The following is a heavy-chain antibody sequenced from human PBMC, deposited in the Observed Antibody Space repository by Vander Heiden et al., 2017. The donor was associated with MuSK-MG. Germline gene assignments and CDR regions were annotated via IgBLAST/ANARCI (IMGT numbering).Heavy chain of an antibody. CDR3: AKDLEGSSSGSLFDY. CDR1: GFTFSSYG. V-gene: IGHV3-30*02. Sequence: QVQLVESGGGVVQPGGSLVLSCAASGFTFSSYGMHWVRQAPGKGLEWVAFIRYDGSNKYYADSVKGRFTISRDNSKNTLYLQMNSLRAEDTAVYYCAKDLEGSSSGSLFDYWGQGTLVTVSS. J-gene: IGHJ4*02. D-gene: IGHD6-19*01. CDR2: IRYDGSNK.